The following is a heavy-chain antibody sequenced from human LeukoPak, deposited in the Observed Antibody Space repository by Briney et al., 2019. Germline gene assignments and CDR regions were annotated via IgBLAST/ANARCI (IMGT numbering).Heavy chain of an antibody. V-gene: IGHV1-2*02. J-gene: IGHJ6*03. Sequence: ASVKVSCKASGYTFTGYYMHWVRQAPGQGLEWMGWINPNSGGTNYAQKFQGRVTMTRDTSISTAYMKLSRLRSDDTAVYYCARGLGSYFDYYYYMDVWGKGTTVTVSS. D-gene: IGHD1-26*01. CDR1: GYTFTGYY. CDR3: ARGLGSYFDYYYYMDV. CDR2: INPNSGGT.